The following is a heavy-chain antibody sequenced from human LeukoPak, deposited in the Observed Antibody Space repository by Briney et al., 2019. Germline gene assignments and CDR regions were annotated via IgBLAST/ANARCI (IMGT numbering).Heavy chain of an antibody. Sequence: VASVKVSCKASGYTFTSYAMHWVRQAPGQRLEWMGWINAGNGNTKYSQKFQGRVTITRDTSASTAYMELSSLRSEDTAVYYCARDMGIAAAGIAYWGQGTLVTVSS. CDR1: GYTFTSYA. D-gene: IGHD6-13*01. J-gene: IGHJ4*02. CDR3: ARDMGIAAAGIAY. CDR2: INAGNGNT. V-gene: IGHV1-3*01.